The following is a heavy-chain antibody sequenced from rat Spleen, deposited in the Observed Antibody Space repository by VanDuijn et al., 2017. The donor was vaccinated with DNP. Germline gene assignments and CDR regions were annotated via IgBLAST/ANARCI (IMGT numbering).Heavy chain of an antibody. CDR1: GYSITSNYK. V-gene: IGHV3-3*01. CDR3: AIQLGVFDY. J-gene: IGHJ2*01. CDR2: INNAGNT. D-gene: IGHD5-1*01. Sequence: EVQLQESGPGLVKPSQSLSLTCSVTGYSITSNYKWSWIRKFPGNKLAWMGYINNAGNTNYNPSLKSRFSITRDTSKNQFFLQVNSVGTEDTATYYCAIQLGVFDYWGQGVMVTVSS.